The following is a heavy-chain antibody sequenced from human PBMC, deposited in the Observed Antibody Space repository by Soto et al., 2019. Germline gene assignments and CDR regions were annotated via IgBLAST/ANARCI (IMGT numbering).Heavy chain of an antibody. Sequence: QVQLVQSGAEVKKPGASVKVSCKASGYTFTSYAMHWVRQAPGQSLEWMGWINAGNGNTKYSQKFQGRVTITRDTSASTAYMELSSLRSEDTAVYYCAREWELWDFDYWGQGTLVTVSS. J-gene: IGHJ4*02. CDR3: AREWELWDFDY. D-gene: IGHD1-26*01. CDR1: GYTFTSYA. V-gene: IGHV1-3*01. CDR2: INAGNGNT.